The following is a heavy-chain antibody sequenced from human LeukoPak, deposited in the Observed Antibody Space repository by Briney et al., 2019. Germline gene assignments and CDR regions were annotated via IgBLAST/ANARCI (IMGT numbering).Heavy chain of an antibody. V-gene: IGHV3-23*01. CDR3: GKYLQTTVGANDY. CDR1: GFTFSSYP. CDR2: ISGSGGAT. J-gene: IGHJ4*02. Sequence: GGSLRLSCAASGFTFSSYPMNWVRQAPGKGLEWVSVISGSGGATFYGDSVQGRFTISRDNSRDTLYLQMNSLTAGDTAVYYCGKYLQTTVGANDYWGQGTLVTVSS. D-gene: IGHD1-26*01.